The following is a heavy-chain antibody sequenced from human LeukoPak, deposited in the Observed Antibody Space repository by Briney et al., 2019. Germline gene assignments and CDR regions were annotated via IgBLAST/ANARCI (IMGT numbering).Heavy chain of an antibody. V-gene: IGHV1-2*02. CDR3: ARVIAAGVVVPAAIHYGMDV. J-gene: IGHJ6*02. D-gene: IGHD2-2*02. CDR1: GYTFTGYY. CDR2: INPNSGGT. Sequence: ASVKVSCKASGYTFTGYYMHWVRQAPGQGLEWMGWINPNSGGTNYAQKFQGRVTMTRDTSISTAYMELSRLRSDDTAVYYCARVIAAGVVVPAAIHYGMDVWGQGTTVTVSS.